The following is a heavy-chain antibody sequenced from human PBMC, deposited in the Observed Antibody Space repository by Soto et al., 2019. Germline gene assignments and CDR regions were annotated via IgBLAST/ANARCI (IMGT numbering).Heavy chain of an antibody. V-gene: IGHV4-39*02. CDR2: IYFDGST. J-gene: IGHJ4*02. D-gene: IGHD2-15*01. Sequence: SETLSLTCTVSGGSINSNNYYWAWIRQPPGKGLAWIASIYFDGSTYYNPSLKSRVTISVDTSKNRFSLTLSSVTAADTAVYYCAKVVVAATRHTDFDSWGQGTLVTVSS. CDR1: GGSINSNNYY. CDR3: AKVVVAATRHTDFDS.